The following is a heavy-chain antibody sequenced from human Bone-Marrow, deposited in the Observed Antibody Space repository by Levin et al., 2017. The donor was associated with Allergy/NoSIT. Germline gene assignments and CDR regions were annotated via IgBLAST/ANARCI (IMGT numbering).Heavy chain of an antibody. D-gene: IGHD3-9*01. CDR3: ARHGPAYYNDWSDAFDI. V-gene: IGHV4-39*01. CDR2: IYYSGTS. Sequence: SQTLSLTCTVSGGSISSSYYWGWIRQPPGRGLEWIAYIYYSGTSYYNPSLGSRVTISVDTSKNQLSLKMSSVTAADTAVYYCARHGPAYYNDWSDAFDIWGQGTMVTVSS. J-gene: IGHJ3*02. CDR1: GGSISSSYY.